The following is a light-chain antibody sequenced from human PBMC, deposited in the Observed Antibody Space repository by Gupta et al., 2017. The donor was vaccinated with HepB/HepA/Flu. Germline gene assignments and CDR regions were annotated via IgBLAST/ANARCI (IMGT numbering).Light chain of an antibody. Sequence: DIQMTQSPSSLSASVGDRITITCRASQTVNNYINWYQQKPGKAPHLLIYRTSTLQSGVPSRFTGSGSGTDFTLTISRLQPEDFATYYCQQTDITPRTFGQGTKVEV. CDR1: QTVNNY. J-gene: IGKJ1*01. CDR2: RTS. V-gene: IGKV1-39*01. CDR3: QQTDITPRT.